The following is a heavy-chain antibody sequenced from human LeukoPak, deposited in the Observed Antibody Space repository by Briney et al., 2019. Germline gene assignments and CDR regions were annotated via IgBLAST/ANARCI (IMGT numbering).Heavy chain of an antibody. CDR1: GFTFDDYA. CDR3: AKAYYGDYGAAFDI. Sequence: PGRSLRLSCAASGFTFDDYAMHWVRQAPGKGLEWVSGISWNSGSIGYADSVKGRFTISRDNAKNSLYLQMNSLRAEDTALYYCAKAYYGDYGAAFDIWGQGTMVTVSS. V-gene: IGHV3-9*01. CDR2: ISWNSGSI. J-gene: IGHJ3*02. D-gene: IGHD4-17*01.